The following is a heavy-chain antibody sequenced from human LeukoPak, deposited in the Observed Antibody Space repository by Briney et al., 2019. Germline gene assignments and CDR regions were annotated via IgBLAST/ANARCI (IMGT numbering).Heavy chain of an antibody. CDR1: GYTFSTTY. CDR3: ARGGTYYSCIDY. J-gene: IGHJ4*01. D-gene: IGHD1-26*01. Sequence: HGASVKVSCKASGYTFSTTYINWVRQAPGQGLDWMGRISAYNGKTSYAQKFQGRVTMTTDSSTTTAYMDLASLRSDDTAVYYCARGGTYYSCIDYWGQGTLVTVSS. CDR2: ISAYNGKT. V-gene: IGHV1-18*01.